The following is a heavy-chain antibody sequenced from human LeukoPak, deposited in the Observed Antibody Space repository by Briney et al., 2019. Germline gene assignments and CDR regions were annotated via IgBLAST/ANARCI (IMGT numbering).Heavy chain of an antibody. CDR2: IYYSGST. CDR1: GGSISSYY. D-gene: IGHD2-21*02. V-gene: IGHV4-59*08. J-gene: IGHJ4*02. CDR3: ARHGEEGPYCGGDCYSYLDY. Sequence: SSETLSLTCTASGGSISSYYWSWIRQPPGKGLEWIGYIYYSGSTNYNPSLKSRVTISVDTSKNQFSLKLSSVTAADTAVYYCARHGEEGPYCGGDCYSYLDYWGQGILVTVSS.